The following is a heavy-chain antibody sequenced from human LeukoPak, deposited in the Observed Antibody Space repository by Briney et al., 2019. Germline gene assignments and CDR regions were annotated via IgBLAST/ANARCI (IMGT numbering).Heavy chain of an antibody. CDR1: GFTFSSYA. CDR3: AKAHVILWFGDLDY. D-gene: IGHD3-10*01. J-gene: IGHJ4*02. CDR2: ISGSGGST. Sequence: AGGSLRLSCAASGFTFSSYAMSWVRQAPGKGLEWVSAISGSGGSTYYADSVKGRFTISRDNSKNTLYLQMNSLRAEDTAVYYRAKAHVILWFGDLDYWGQGTLVTVSS. V-gene: IGHV3-23*01.